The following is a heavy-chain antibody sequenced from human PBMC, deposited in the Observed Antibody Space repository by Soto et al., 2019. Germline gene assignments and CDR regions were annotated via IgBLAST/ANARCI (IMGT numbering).Heavy chain of an antibody. V-gene: IGHV6-1*01. J-gene: IGHJ4*02. D-gene: IGHD1-1*01. CDR3: AREQLSHYYYDY. Sequence: SQTLSLTCAISGDSVSNNNAAWNWIRQSPSRGLQWLGRTYYRSKWHNDYAESVKSRITINPGTSKNQFTLQLNSVTPEDTAVYYCAREQLSHYYYDYWGQGTPVTVSS. CDR2: TYYRSKWHN. CDR1: GDSVSNNNAA.